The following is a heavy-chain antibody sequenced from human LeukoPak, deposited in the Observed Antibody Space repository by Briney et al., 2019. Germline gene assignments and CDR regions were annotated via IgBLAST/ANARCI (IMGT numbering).Heavy chain of an antibody. J-gene: IGHJ4*02. CDR1: GFTFSNYW. CDR3: ARRSSGSPPYYFDY. V-gene: IGHV3-74*01. D-gene: IGHD1-26*01. CDR2: INSDGSST. Sequence: GGSLRLSCAVSGFTFSNYWMHWVRQAPGKGLVWVSRINSDGSSTNYADSVKGRFTISRDNTKNTLYLQMNSLRAEDTAIYYCARRSSGSPPYYFDYWGQGTLVTVSS.